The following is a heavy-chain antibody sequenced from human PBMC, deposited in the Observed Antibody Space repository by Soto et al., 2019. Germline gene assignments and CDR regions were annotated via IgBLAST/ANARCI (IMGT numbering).Heavy chain of an antibody. CDR2: ISGRSDVM. CDR1: GFTFSPYS. D-gene: IGHD3-10*01. CDR3: TRDGTDYGMYRWFDP. J-gene: IGHJ5*02. Sequence: LRLSCVASGFTFSPYSMNWVRQAPGKGLEWVAYISGRSDVMYYADSVRGRFTVSRDNTRQSVYLQMNSLRDEDTGVYYCTRDGTDYGMYRWFDPWGQGTPVTVSS. V-gene: IGHV3-48*02.